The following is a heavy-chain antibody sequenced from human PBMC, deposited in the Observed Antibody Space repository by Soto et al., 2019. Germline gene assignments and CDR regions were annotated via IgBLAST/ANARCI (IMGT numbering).Heavy chain of an antibody. Sequence: SETLSLTCTVSGGSISSGDYYWSWIRQPPGKGLEWIGYIYYSGSTYYNPSLKSRVTISVDTSKNQFSLKLSSVTAADTAVYYCARERYSSSPSFYYYYGMDVWGQGTTVTVSS. CDR1: GGSISSGDYY. D-gene: IGHD6-13*01. CDR2: IYYSGST. CDR3: ARERYSSSPSFYYYYGMDV. J-gene: IGHJ6*02. V-gene: IGHV4-30-4*01.